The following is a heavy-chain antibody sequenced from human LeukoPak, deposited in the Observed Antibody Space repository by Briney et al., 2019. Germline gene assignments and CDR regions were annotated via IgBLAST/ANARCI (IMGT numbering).Heavy chain of an antibody. D-gene: IGHD3-9*01. CDR2: IYYSGST. CDR1: GGSISSSSYY. Sequence: SETLSLPCTVSGGSISSSSYYWGWIRQPPGKGLERFGSIYYSGSTYYNPSLKSRVTISVDTSKNQFSLKLSSVTAADTAVYYCARDYDILTGYYGPWFDPWGQGTLVTVSS. V-gene: IGHV4-39*07. J-gene: IGHJ5*02. CDR3: ARDYDILTGYYGPWFDP.